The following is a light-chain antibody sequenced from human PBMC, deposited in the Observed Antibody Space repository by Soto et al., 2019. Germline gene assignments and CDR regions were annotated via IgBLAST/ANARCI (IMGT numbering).Light chain of an antibody. V-gene: IGLV2-14*01. CDR2: EVS. CDR1: SSDVGGYNY. CDR3: SSYTSSSTDV. Sequence: QSVLTQPASVSGSPGQSITISCAGTSSDVGGYNYVSWYQHHPGKAPKLMIYEVSDRISGVSNRFSCSKSGNTASLTISGLQAEDEADYYCSSYTSSSTDVFGTGTKVTVL. J-gene: IGLJ1*01.